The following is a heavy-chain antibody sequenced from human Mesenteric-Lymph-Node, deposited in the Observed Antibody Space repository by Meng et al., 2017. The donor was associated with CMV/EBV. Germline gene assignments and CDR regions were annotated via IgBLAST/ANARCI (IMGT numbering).Heavy chain of an antibody. CDR2: ISSSSSYI. V-gene: IGHV3-21*04. CDR3: ARIGGDSPAFDY. Sequence: GGSLRLSCAASGFTFSSYSMNWVRQAPGKGLEWVSSISSSSSYIYYADSVKGRFTVSRDSSENTLYLQMNSLRAEDTAVYYCARIGGDSPAFDYWGQGTLVTVSS. D-gene: IGHD3-3*01. J-gene: IGHJ4*02. CDR1: GFTFSSYS.